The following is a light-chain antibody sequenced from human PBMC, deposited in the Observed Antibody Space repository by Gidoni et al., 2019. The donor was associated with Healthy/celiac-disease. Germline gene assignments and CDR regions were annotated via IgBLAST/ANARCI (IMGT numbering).Light chain of an antibody. J-gene: IGLJ2*01. CDR3: QSYDSSLSVV. CDR2: GNS. CDR1: SAHIGSGYD. V-gene: IGLV1-40*01. Sequence: QSVLTQPPSVSGAPGQRVTISCTGSSAHIGSGYDVHWYQQLPGTAPKLLIYGNSKRPSGVPDRFAGSKSGTSASLAITGLQAEDDADYYCQSYDSSLSVVFGGGTKLTVL.